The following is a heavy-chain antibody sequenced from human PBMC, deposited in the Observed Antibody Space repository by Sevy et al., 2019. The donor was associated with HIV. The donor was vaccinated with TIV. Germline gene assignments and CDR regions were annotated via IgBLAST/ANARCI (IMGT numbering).Heavy chain of an antibody. CDR1: GFTFSKYS. CDR2: LSFGCGEI. CDR3: ARGGCTKPHDY. Sequence: GGSLRLSCAASGFTFSKYSMSWVRQPPGKGLEWVSTLSFGCGEINYADSVKGRFTISRDNSKSSVYLQMNNLRPKDTDVYYWARGGCTKPHDYWGQGTLVTVSS. D-gene: IGHD2-8*01. J-gene: IGHJ4*02. V-gene: IGHV3-23*01.